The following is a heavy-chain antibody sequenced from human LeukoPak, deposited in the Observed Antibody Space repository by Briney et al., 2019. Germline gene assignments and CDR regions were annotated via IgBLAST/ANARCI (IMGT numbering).Heavy chain of an antibody. CDR1: GFTFSSYS. Sequence: GGSLRLSCAGSGFTFSSYSMIWVRQAPGKGLEWVASIRGDSTETRHAGSVMGRFTTSRDNAKNSLHLQMNSLRVEDTAVYYCARDMIGNYGDYPTAFDIWGQGTMVTVSS. D-gene: IGHD4-17*01. CDR3: ARDMIGNYGDYPTAFDI. V-gene: IGHV3-21*01. J-gene: IGHJ3*02. CDR2: IRGDSTET.